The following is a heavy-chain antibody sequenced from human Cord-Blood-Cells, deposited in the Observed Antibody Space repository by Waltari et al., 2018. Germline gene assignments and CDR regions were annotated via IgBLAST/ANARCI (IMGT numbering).Heavy chain of an antibody. CDR1: GGSFSGYS. J-gene: IGHJ4*02. CDR3: ARGLPVGYYDFWSGYCPFDY. Sequence: QVQLQPWGAGLLKPSETLSLTCAVSGGSFSGYSWSWIRQPPAKGLEWIGEINHSGSTNYNPSLKSRVTISVDTSKNQFSLKLSSVTAADTAVYYCARGLPVGYYDFWSGYCPFDYWGQGTLVTVSS. V-gene: IGHV4-34*01. D-gene: IGHD3-3*01. CDR2: INHSGST.